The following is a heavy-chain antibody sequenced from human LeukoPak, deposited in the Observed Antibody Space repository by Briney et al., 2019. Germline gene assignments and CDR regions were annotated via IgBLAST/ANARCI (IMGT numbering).Heavy chain of an antibody. CDR1: GFTFSSYA. V-gene: IGHV3-30*04. D-gene: IGHD5-18*01. CDR3: ASSYGPDAFDI. CDR2: ISYDGSNK. J-gene: IGHJ3*02. Sequence: PGGSLRLSCAASGFTFSSYAMHWVRQAPGKGLEWVAVISYDGSNKYYADSVKGRFTISRDNSKNTLYLQMNSLRAEDTAVYYCASSYGPDAFDIWGQGTMVTVSS.